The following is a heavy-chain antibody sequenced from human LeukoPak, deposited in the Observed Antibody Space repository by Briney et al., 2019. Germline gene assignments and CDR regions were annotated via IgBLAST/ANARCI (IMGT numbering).Heavy chain of an antibody. Sequence: SETLSLACTVSGSSISSYYWSWIRQPPGKGLEWIGYIYYSGSTNYNPSLKSRVTISVDTSKNQFSLKLSSVTAADTAVYYCARGDYYDSSGYYLFDYWGQGTLVTVSS. J-gene: IGHJ4*02. V-gene: IGHV4-59*01. CDR2: IYYSGST. D-gene: IGHD3-22*01. CDR3: ARGDYYDSSGYYLFDY. CDR1: GSSISSYY.